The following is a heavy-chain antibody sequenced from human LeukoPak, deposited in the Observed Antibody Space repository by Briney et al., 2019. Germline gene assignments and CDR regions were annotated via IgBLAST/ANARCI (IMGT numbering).Heavy chain of an antibody. V-gene: IGHV1-3*01. CDR2: IDAGDGIT. J-gene: IGHJ4*02. CDR1: GYTFTNYA. D-gene: IGHD3-10*01. Sequence: ASVKVSCKASGYTFTNYAMHWVRQAPGQRLEWMGWIDAGDGITQYSQEFQGRVTITRDTSASTAYMELSRLRSDDTAVYYCARGGGFGELFDFDYWGQGTLVTVSS. CDR3: ARGGGFGELFDFDY.